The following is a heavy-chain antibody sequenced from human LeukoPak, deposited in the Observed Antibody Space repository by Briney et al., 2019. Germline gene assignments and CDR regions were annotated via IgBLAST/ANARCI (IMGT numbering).Heavy chain of an antibody. Sequence: PGGSLRLSCAASGFTFSTYAMSWVRQAPGKGLEWVSAIGASGGSTDYADSVKGRFTISRDNSKNTLYLQMNSLRAEDTAVYYCAKETGVFYGTDVWGKGTTVTVSS. CDR3: AKETGVFYGTDV. CDR2: IGASGGST. J-gene: IGHJ6*04. V-gene: IGHV3-23*01. CDR1: GFTFSTYA. D-gene: IGHD1-1*01.